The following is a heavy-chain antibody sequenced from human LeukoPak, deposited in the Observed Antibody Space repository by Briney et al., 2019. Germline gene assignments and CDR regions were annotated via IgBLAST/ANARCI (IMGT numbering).Heavy chain of an antibody. CDR3: ARDVATPMARVSY. V-gene: IGHV4-34*01. J-gene: IGHJ4*02. D-gene: IGHD5-12*01. Sequence: SETLSLTCAVYGGSFSGNYWSWIRQPPGKGLEWIGEINHSGSTIYNPSLKSRVTISVDTSKNHFSLNLTSVTAADTAVYYCARDVATPMARVSYWGQGTLVTVSS. CDR1: GGSFSGNY. CDR2: INHSGST.